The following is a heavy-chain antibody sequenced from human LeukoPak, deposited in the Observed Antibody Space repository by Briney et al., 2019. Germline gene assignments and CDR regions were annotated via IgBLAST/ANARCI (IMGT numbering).Heavy chain of an antibody. J-gene: IGHJ5*02. Sequence: PGGTLRLSCAASGFTFSSYGMSWVRQAPGKGLEWVSAISGSGGSTYYADSVKGRFTISRDNSENTLYLQMNSLRVEDTAVYYCAKDQAHHHSSGSLYDPWGRGSLVTVSS. CDR3: AKDQAHHHSSGSLYDP. CDR2: ISGSGGST. V-gene: IGHV3-23*01. CDR1: GFTFSSYG. D-gene: IGHD3-22*01.